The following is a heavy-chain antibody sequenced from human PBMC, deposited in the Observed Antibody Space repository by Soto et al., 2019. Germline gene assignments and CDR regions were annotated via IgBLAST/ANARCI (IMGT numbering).Heavy chain of an antibody. CDR2: ITTDKGKT. CDR1: GYTFTSYG. Sequence: QVQLVQSGPEVKKPGASVKVSCKTSGYTFTSYGISWVRQAPGQGLEWMGWITTDKGKTTYAQKFQGRVAMTTDTPTSTAYMELRSLRSDDTAGYYCATRSPAFDYWGQGTLVTVSS. J-gene: IGHJ4*02. CDR3: ATRSPAFDY. V-gene: IGHV1-18*01.